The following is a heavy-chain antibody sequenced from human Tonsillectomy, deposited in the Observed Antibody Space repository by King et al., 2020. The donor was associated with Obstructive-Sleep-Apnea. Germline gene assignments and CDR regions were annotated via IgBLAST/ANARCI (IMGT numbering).Heavy chain of an antibody. CDR2: IWHDGSHK. V-gene: IGHV3-30*02. CDR1: GFTFSSYV. J-gene: IGHJ3*02. CDR3: AREGVDAFDI. Sequence: VQLVESGGGVVQPGGPLGLSCAASGFTFSSYVMHWVRQAPGKGLEWVARIWHDGSHKYFTDSVKGRFTISRDNSKNTLYLQMNSLRVEDTAVYYCAREGVDAFDIWGQGTMVTVSS.